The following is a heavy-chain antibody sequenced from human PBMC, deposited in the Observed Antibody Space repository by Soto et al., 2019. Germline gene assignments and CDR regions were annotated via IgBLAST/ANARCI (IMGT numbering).Heavy chain of an antibody. Sequence: ASVKVSCKASGYNFVAYYMHWVRQAPGQGLEWMGWINPSSGATNFAERFQGRVTMTSDTSISTFYMEIKSLNSDDTAVYFCAKDRKYGDYGYNFDYWGQGTLVTVSS. CDR2: INPSSGAT. D-gene: IGHD2-21*02. CDR3: AKDRKYGDYGYNFDY. CDR1: GYNFVAYY. J-gene: IGHJ4*02. V-gene: IGHV1-2*02.